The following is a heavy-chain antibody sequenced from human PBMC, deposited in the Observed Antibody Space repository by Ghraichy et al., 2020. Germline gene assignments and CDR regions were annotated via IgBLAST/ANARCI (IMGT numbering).Heavy chain of an antibody. J-gene: IGHJ4*02. CDR1: GGSFSGYY. D-gene: IGHD3-16*02. CDR2: INHSGST. V-gene: IGHV4-34*01. CDR3: ARHYVWGSYRPPPAEY. Sequence: SETLSLTCAVYGGSFSGYYWSWIRQPPGKGLEWIGEINHSGSTNYNPSLKSRVTISVDTSKNQFSLKLSSVTAADTAVYYCARHYVWGSYRPPPAEYWGQGTLVTVSS.